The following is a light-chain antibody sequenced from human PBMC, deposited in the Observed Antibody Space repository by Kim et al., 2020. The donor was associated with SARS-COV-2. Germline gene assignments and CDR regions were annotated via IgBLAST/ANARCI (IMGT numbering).Light chain of an antibody. CDR2: DAS. V-gene: IGKV1-5*01. CDR1: QSMSSW. Sequence: ASIGDRVTITCPASQSMSSWLAWYQQKPGKAPKLLIYDASSLESGIPSRFSGSGYGTEFTLTISSLQPDDFATYYCQQYSTFFLTFGGGTKVDIK. J-gene: IGKJ4*01. CDR3: QQYSTFFLT.